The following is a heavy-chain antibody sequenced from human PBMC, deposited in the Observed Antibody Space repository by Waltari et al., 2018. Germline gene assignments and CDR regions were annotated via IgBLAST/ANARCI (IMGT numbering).Heavy chain of an antibody. D-gene: IGHD3-22*01. V-gene: IGHV4-34*01. J-gene: IGHJ6*02. Sequence: QVQLQQWGAGLLKPSETLSLTCAVYGGSFSGYYWSWIRQPPGKGLEWIGEINHSGSTNHNPSVKSRVTISVDTSKNQFSLKLSSVTAADTAVYYCARRSGYVGTYYYDSSGYSFYGMDVWGQGTTVTVSS. CDR1: GGSFSGYY. CDR3: ARRSGYVGTYYYDSSGYSFYGMDV. CDR2: INHSGST.